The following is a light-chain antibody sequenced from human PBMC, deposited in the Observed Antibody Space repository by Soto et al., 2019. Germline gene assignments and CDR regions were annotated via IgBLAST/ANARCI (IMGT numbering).Light chain of an antibody. J-gene: IGLJ3*02. Sequence: QTVVTQPPSVSGAPGQRVTISCTGSSSNIGAGYHVHWYQQLPGTAPKLLIYGNNNRPSGVPDRFSGSKSGTSASLAITGLQAEDEADYYCQSYDSSLSGSVFGGGTKVTVL. V-gene: IGLV1-40*01. CDR1: SSNIGAGYH. CDR2: GNN. CDR3: QSYDSSLSGSV.